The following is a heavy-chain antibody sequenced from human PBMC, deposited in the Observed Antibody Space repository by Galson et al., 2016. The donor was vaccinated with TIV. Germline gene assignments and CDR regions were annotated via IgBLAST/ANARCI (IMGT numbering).Heavy chain of an antibody. V-gene: IGHV3-53*03. J-gene: IGHJ4*02. CDR2: ITGGGTT. CDR1: GFSVSEHKY. Sequence: SLRLSCAASGFSVSEHKYMYWVRQPPGKVLEWVSVITGGGTTYYADSVKGRFTISRDNSKNTLYLQMNSLRAEDTAVYFCARSYDSSGNRGRLDIWGQGALVTVSS. CDR3: ARSYDSSGNRGRLDI. D-gene: IGHD3-22*01.